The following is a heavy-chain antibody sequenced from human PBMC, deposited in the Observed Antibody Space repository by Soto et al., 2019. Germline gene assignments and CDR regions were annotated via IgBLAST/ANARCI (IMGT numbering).Heavy chain of an antibody. Sequence: GGSLRLSCAASGFTFSSYGMHWVRQAPGKGLEWVAVTSHDGSKKYYADSVQGRFTISRDNSKNTLFLQMNSLRVEDTAVYYCAKDRSEFSRSWPGYWGQGTLVTVSS. CDR2: TSHDGSKK. V-gene: IGHV3-30*18. CDR3: AKDRSEFSRSWPGY. CDR1: GFTFSSYG. J-gene: IGHJ4*02. D-gene: IGHD6-13*01.